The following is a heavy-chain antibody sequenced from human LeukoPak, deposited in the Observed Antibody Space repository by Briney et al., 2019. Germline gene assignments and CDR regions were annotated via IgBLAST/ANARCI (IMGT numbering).Heavy chain of an antibody. V-gene: IGHV1-2*02. CDR1: GYTFTGYY. D-gene: IGHD6-19*01. Sequence: ASVKVSCKASGYTFTGYYMHWVRQAHGQGLEWMGWINPDSGGTNYAQKFQGRVTMTRDTSISTAYMELSRLRSDDTAVYYCASLYSSGWYEGDYWGQGTLVTVSS. CDR2: INPDSGGT. CDR3: ASLYSSGWYEGDY. J-gene: IGHJ4*02.